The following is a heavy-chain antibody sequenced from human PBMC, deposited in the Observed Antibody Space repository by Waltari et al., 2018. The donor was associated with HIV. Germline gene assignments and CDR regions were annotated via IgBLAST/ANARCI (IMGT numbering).Heavy chain of an antibody. CDR2: IYTSGST. D-gene: IGHD2-2*01. CDR1: GGSISSGSYS. Sequence: QVQLPESGPGLLKPSQTLSLTCTVPGGSISSGSYSWMWLRPPSGKGLEWIGSIYTSGSTNYNPSLKSRVTISVDTSKNQFSLKLSSVTAADTAVYYCALGYCSSTSCKKGNWFDPWGQGTLVTVSS. V-gene: IGHV4-61*02. CDR3: ALGYCSSTSCKKGNWFDP. J-gene: IGHJ5*02.